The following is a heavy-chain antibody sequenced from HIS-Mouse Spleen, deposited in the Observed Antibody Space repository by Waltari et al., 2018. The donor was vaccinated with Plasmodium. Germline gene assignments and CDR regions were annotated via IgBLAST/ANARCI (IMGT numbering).Heavy chain of an antibody. CDR3: ARGRRIVVVTAPRGFFDY. Sequence: QVQLQQWGAGLLKPSETLSLTCAVYGGSFSGYSWSWIGQPPGKGLEWIGEINHSGSTNYNPSLKSRVTISVDTSKNQFSLKLSSVTAADTAVYYCARGRRIVVVTAPRGFFDYWGQGTLVTVSS. V-gene: IGHV4-34*01. J-gene: IGHJ4*02. CDR1: GGSFSGYS. CDR2: INHSGST. D-gene: IGHD2-21*02.